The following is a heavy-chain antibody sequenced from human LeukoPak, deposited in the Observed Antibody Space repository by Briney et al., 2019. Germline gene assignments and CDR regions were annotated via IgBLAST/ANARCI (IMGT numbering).Heavy chain of an antibody. CDR3: ARGGGLDV. CDR2: INHNGNVN. CDR1: GFTFSSYW. J-gene: IGHJ6*02. Sequence: GGSLRLSCAASGFTFSSYWMNWARQASAKGLEWVASINHNGNVNYYVDSVKGRFTISRDNAKNSLYLQTSNLRAEDTAVYFCARGGGLDVWGQGATVTVSS. V-gene: IGHV3-7*03. D-gene: IGHD3-16*01.